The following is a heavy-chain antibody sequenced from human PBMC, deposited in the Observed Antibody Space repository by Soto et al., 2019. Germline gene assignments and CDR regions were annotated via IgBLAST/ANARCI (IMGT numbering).Heavy chain of an antibody. CDR2: ISYDGSNK. V-gene: IGHV3-30*04. Sequence: QVQLVESGGGVVQPGRSLRLSCAASGFTSSTYAMNWVRHAPGKGLEWVAVISYDGSNKYYADSVKGRFTISSDNSNNTLFLQMDSLRAEDTAVYYCARDIDYYYDSSGFDSWGQGTLITVSS. CDR3: ARDIDYYYDSSGFDS. D-gene: IGHD3-22*01. J-gene: IGHJ4*02. CDR1: GFTSSTYA.